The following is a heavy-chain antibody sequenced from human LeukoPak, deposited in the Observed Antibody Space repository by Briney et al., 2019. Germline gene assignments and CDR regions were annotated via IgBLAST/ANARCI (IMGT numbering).Heavy chain of an antibody. CDR2: IQNDGSNE. J-gene: IGHJ6*03. CDR3: ARDYCSSTSCYSGRWHYYYYYYMDV. D-gene: IGHD2-2*01. V-gene: IGHV3-30*02. Sequence: GGSLRLSCAASGFTFRSYGMHWVRQAPGKGLEWVAYIQNDGSNEQYADSVKGRFSISRDSSKNIWYLQMNSLRAEDTAVYYCARDYCSSTSCYSGRWHYYYYYYMDVWGKGTTVTVSS. CDR1: GFTFRSYG.